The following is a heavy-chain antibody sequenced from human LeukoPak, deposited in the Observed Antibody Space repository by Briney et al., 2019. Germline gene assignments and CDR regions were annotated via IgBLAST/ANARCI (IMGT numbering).Heavy chain of an antibody. V-gene: IGHV3-23*01. J-gene: IGHJ4*02. D-gene: IGHD1-1*01. CDR1: GFPFNLYT. CDR2: IRHSDGNT. Sequence: GGSLRLSCAASGFPFNLYTMYWVRLAPGKGLDWVSGIRHSDGNTYYADSVKGRFTISSDIFKNILFLQMNSLRAEDTALYYCAKGLERESRLDSWGQGTLVTVSS. CDR3: AKGLERESRLDS.